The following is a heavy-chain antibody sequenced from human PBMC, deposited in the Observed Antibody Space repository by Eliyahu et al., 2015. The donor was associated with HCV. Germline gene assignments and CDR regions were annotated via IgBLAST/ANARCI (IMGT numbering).Heavy chain of an antibody. D-gene: IGHD4-17*01. CDR3: ARMTTGMDV. CDR1: GYSFTSXW. CDR2: IYPGDSDT. Sequence: EVQLVQSGAEVKKSGESLKISCXXSGYSFTSXWXGWXRQMPGKGLEWMGIIYPGDSDTRYXPSFQGQVTISADKSISTAYLQWSSLKASDTAMYYCARMTTGMDVWGQGTTVTVSS. V-gene: IGHV5-51*03. J-gene: IGHJ6*02.